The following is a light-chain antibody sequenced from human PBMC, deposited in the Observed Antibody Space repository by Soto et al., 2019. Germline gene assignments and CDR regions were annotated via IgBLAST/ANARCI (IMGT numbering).Light chain of an antibody. CDR1: SSDVGGYNY. Sequence: QSALTQPASVSGSPGQSITISCTGTSSDVGGYNYVSWYQQHPGKAPKLMNYDVSNRPSGVSNRFSGSKSGNTASLTISGLQAEDEADYYCSSYTSSSTVVFGGGTKVTVL. V-gene: IGLV2-14*01. J-gene: IGLJ2*01. CDR2: DVS. CDR3: SSYTSSSTVV.